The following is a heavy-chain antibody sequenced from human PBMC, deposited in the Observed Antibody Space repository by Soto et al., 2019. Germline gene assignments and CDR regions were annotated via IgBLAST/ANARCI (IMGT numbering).Heavy chain of an antibody. J-gene: IGHJ6*02. CDR2: TYYRSKWYN. D-gene: IGHD3-10*01. CDR1: GDSVSSNSAA. V-gene: IGHV6-1*01. Sequence: SQTLSLTCAISGDSVSSNSAAWNWIRQSPSRGLEWLGRTYYRSKWYNDYAVSVKSRITINPDTSKNQFSPQLNSVTPEDTAVYYCARERLLLWFGELLSPYGMDVWGQGTMVTVSS. CDR3: ARERLLLWFGELLSPYGMDV.